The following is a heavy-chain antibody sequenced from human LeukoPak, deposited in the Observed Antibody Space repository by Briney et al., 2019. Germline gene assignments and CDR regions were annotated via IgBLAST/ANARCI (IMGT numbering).Heavy chain of an antibody. CDR1: GGSISSYY. Sequence: PSETLSLTCTVSGGSISSYYWGWIRQPPGKGREWIGYIYYSGSTNYNPSLKSRVTISVDTSKNQFSLKLSSVTAADTAVYYCARERIAAAGHPFDYWGQGTLVTVSS. V-gene: IGHV4-59*01. CDR3: ARERIAAAGHPFDY. J-gene: IGHJ4*02. D-gene: IGHD6-13*01. CDR2: IYYSGST.